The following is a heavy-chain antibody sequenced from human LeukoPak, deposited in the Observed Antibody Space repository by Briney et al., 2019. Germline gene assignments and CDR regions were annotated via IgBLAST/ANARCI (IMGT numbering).Heavy chain of an antibody. D-gene: IGHD2-15*01. J-gene: IGHJ4*02. CDR2: INPNSGDT. CDR3: ASLFRYCSGGSCYDYADY. V-gene: IGHV1-2*02. Sequence: GASVKVSCKASGYTFTGYYMHWVRQAPGQGLEWMGWINPNSGDTNYAQKFQGRVTMTRDTSISTAYMELSRLRSDDTAVYYCASLFRYCSGGSCYDYADYWGQGTLVTVSS. CDR1: GYTFTGYY.